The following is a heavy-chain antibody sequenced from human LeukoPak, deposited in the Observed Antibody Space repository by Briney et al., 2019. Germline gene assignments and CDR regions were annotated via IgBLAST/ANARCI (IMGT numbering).Heavy chain of an antibody. CDR3: ARDRGRVTIFSFDY. CDR1: GYTFTSYG. V-gene: IGHV1-18*01. J-gene: IGHJ4*02. D-gene: IGHD3-9*01. CDR2: ISADNDNT. Sequence: GASVKVSCKASGYTFTSYGISWVRQAPGQGLEWMGWISADNDNTKYAQKLQGRVTMTTDTSTSTAYMELRSLRSDDTAVYYCARDRGRVTIFSFDYWGQGTLVTVSS.